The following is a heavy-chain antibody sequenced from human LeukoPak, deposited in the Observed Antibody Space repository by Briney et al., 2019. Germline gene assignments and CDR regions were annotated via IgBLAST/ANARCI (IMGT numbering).Heavy chain of an antibody. Sequence: AGSLRLSCVASGFTFSSYEMNWVRQAPGRGLEWVSYMSFSGSTIYYADSVKGRFTISRDNAKNSLYLQMNSLRAEDTAVYYCARGYSSYYPDAFDIWGQGTMVTVSS. J-gene: IGHJ3*02. D-gene: IGHD5-12*01. CDR3: ARGYSSYYPDAFDI. V-gene: IGHV3-48*03. CDR1: GFTFSSYE. CDR2: MSFSGSTI.